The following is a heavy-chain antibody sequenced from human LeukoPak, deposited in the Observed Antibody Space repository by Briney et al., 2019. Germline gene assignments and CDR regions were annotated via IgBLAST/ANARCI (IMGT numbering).Heavy chain of an antibody. CDR2: INPNSGGT. J-gene: IGHJ3*01. CDR3: ATTRRYYYDSSGPDAFDL. V-gene: IGHV1-2*02. Sequence: ASVKVSCKASGYXFTGYYIHWVRQAPGQGREWMGSINPNSGGTNYAQNFQGSITMTRDTSISTAYMELSRLRSDDTAVYYCATTRRYYYDSSGPDAFDLWGQGTMVTVSS. D-gene: IGHD3-22*01. CDR1: GYXFTGYY.